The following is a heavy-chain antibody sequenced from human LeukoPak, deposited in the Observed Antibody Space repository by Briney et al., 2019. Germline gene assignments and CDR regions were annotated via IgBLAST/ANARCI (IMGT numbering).Heavy chain of an antibody. CDR2: MNPNSGNT. J-gene: IGHJ4*02. CDR1: GYTFTSYD. V-gene: IGHV1-8*01. D-gene: IGHD6-19*01. CDR3: ARGLSSGWYSARAY. Sequence: ASVKVSCKASGYTFTSYDINWVRQATGQGLEWMGWMNPNSGNTGYAQKFQGRVTMTRNTSIITAYMELSSLRSEDTAVYYCARGLSSGWYSARAYWGQGTLVTVSS.